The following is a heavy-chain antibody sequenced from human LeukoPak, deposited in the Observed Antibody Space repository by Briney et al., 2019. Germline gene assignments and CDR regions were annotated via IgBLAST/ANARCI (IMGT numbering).Heavy chain of an antibody. D-gene: IGHD3-10*01. CDR3: ARDSTYYYDSGSSGPHYFDN. J-gene: IGHJ4*02. Sequence: GKSLRLSCAASGFTFSNYAMRWVRQAPGKGLEWVSLISSGGTYEYYADSVKGRFTISRDNSKNTLYLQLNSLRAEDTAVYYCARDSTYYYDSGSSGPHYFDNWGQGTLVTVSS. CDR2: ISSGGTYE. CDR1: GFTFSNYA. V-gene: IGHV3-30*01.